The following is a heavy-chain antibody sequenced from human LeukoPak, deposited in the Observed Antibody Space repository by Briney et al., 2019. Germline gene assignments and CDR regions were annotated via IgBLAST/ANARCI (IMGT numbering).Heavy chain of an antibody. CDR2: IYYSGST. CDR3: ASQKQWLVRSAFDY. CDR1: GGSISSSSYY. V-gene: IGHV4-39*07. J-gene: IGHJ4*02. Sequence: SETLSLTCTVSGGSISSSSYYWGWIRQPPGKGLEWIGSIYYSGSTYYNPSLKSRVTISVDTSKNQFSLKLSSVTAADTAVYYCASQKQWLVRSAFDYWGQGTLVTVSS. D-gene: IGHD6-19*01.